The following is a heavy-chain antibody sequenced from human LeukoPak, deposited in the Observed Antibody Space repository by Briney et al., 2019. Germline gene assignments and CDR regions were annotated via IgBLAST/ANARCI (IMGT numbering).Heavy chain of an antibody. J-gene: IGHJ5*02. D-gene: IGHD5-12*01. CDR2: IYPGDSDT. CDR1: GYSFTNYW. V-gene: IGHV5-51*01. CDR3: ARQVDIVATMGIRLDP. Sequence: GESLKISCKGSGYSFTNYWIGWVRQMPGKGLEWMGIIYPGDSDTRYSPSFQGQVTISADKSISTAYLQWSSLKASDTAMYYCARQVDIVATMGIRLDPWGQGTLVTVSS.